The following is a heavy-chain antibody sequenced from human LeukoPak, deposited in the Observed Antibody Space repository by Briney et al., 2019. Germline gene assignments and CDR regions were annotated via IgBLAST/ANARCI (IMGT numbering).Heavy chain of an antibody. J-gene: IGHJ4*02. V-gene: IGHV4-59*08. CDR1: GGSISYYY. CDR3: ARHGAAGYGDYSIVGATYFDY. D-gene: IGHD1-26*01. Sequence: SSETLSLTCTVSGGSISYYYWSWIRQPPGKGLEWIGYIYYSGSTNYNPSLKSRVTISVDTSKNQFSLKLSSVTAADTAVYYCARHGAAGYGDYSIVGATYFDYWGQGTLVTVSS. CDR2: IYYSGST.